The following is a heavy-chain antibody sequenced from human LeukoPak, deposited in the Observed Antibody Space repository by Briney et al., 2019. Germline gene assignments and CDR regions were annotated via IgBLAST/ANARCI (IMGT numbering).Heavy chain of an antibody. V-gene: IGHV4-59*08. CDR1: GGSISSYY. CDR2: IYYSGST. D-gene: IGHD6-13*01. J-gene: IGHJ4*02. Sequence: PSETLSLTCTVSGGSISSYYWSWIRQPPGKGLEWIGYIYYSGSTNYNPSLKSRVTISVDTSKSQFSLKLSSVTAADTAVYYCARLRVAAAGSYFDYWGQGTLVTVSS. CDR3: ARLRVAAAGSYFDY.